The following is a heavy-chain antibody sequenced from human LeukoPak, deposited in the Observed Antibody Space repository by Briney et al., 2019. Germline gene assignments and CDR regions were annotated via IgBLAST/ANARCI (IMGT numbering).Heavy chain of an antibody. Sequence: SETLSLTCAVYGGSFSGYYWSWIRQPPGKGLEWIGEINHSGSTNYNPSLKSRVTISVDTSKNQFSLKLSSVTAADTAVYYCARHGNWAPDYWGQGTLVTVSS. V-gene: IGHV4-34*01. CDR2: INHSGST. CDR3: ARHGNWAPDY. J-gene: IGHJ4*02. CDR1: GGSFSGYY. D-gene: IGHD7-27*01.